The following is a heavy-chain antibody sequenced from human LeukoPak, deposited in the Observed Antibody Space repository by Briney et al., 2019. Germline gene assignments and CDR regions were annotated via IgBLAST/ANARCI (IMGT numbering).Heavy chain of an antibody. Sequence: ASVKVSCKASGGTFSSYAISWVRQAPGQGLEWMGGIIPIFGTANYTQKFQGRVTITADESTSTAYMELSSLRSEDTAVYYCARDRGSGSYDYQYYFDYWGQGTLVTVSS. D-gene: IGHD1-26*01. CDR2: IIPIFGTA. V-gene: IGHV1-69*13. J-gene: IGHJ4*02. CDR3: ARDRGSGSYDYQYYFDY. CDR1: GGTFSSYA.